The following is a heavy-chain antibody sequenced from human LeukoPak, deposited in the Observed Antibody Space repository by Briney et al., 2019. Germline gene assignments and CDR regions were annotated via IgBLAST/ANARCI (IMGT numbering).Heavy chain of an antibody. J-gene: IGHJ4*02. CDR3: ARAWCSSTSCYDYFDY. D-gene: IGHD2-2*01. Sequence: ASVKVSCKASGYTFTGYYMHWVRQAPGQGLEWMGWINPNSGGTNYAQKFQGRVTMTRDTSISTAYMELSRLRSDDTAVYYCARAWCSSTSCYDYFDYWDQGTLVTVSS. CDR1: GYTFTGYY. V-gene: IGHV1-2*02. CDR2: INPNSGGT.